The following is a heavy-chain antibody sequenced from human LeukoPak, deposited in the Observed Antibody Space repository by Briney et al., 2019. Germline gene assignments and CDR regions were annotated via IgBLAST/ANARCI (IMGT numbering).Heavy chain of an antibody. CDR1: GFTFDSYW. J-gene: IGHJ4*02. V-gene: IGHV3-7*01. CDR3: ARDPLTQNDY. CDR2: IKQDGNEK. Sequence: GGSLRLSCAASGFTFDSYWMSWVRQAPGKGLEWVANIKQDGNEKYYVDSVKGRFTICRDNAKTSLYLQMNSLRAEDTAVYYCARDPLTQNDYWGLGTLVTVSS. D-gene: IGHD1-14*01.